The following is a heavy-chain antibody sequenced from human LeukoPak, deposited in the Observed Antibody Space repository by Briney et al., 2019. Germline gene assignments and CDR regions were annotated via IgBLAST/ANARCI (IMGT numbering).Heavy chain of an antibody. D-gene: IGHD3-22*01. J-gene: IGHJ6*03. CDR1: GGTFSSYA. Sequence: SVKVSCKASGGTFSSYAISWVRQAPGQGLEWMGRISPIFGTANYAQKFQGRVTITTDESTSTAYMELSSLRSEDTAVYYCARGTYYYDSSGYPLYYYMDVWGKGTTVTVSS. V-gene: IGHV1-69*05. CDR3: ARGTYYYDSSGYPLYYYMDV. CDR2: ISPIFGTA.